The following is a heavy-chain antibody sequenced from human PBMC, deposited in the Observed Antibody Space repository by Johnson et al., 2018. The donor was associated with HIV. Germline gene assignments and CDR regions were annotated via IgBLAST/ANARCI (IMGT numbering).Heavy chain of an antibody. CDR2: IKQDGSEK. CDR1: GFTFSSYW. D-gene: IGHD3-16*01. J-gene: IGHJ3*02. V-gene: IGHV3-7*05. CDR3: TRGRGGGFDAFDI. Sequence: VQLVESGGGVVQPGGSLRLSCAASGFTFSSYWMSWVRQAPGKGLEWVANIKQDGSEKYYVDSVKGRFTISRDNAKNSLYLQMNSLRAEDTAVYYCTRGRGGGFDAFDIWGQGTMVTVSS.